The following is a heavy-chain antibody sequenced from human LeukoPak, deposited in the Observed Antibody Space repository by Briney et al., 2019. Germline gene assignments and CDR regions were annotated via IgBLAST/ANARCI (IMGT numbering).Heavy chain of an antibody. Sequence: ASVKVSCKASGYTFTGYYMHWVRQAPGQGLEWMGWINPNSGGTNYAQKFQGWVTMTRDTSISTAYMELSSLRSEDTAVYYCARSDEYSSSSRYNGMDVWGQGTTVTVSS. J-gene: IGHJ6*02. CDR2: INPNSGGT. CDR1: GYTFTGYY. V-gene: IGHV1-2*04. D-gene: IGHD6-6*01. CDR3: ARSDEYSSSSRYNGMDV.